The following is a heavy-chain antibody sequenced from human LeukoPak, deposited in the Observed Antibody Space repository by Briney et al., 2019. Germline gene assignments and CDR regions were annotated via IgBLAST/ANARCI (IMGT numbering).Heavy chain of an antibody. CDR1: GGSISSYY. V-gene: IGHV4-59*08. CDR2: IYYSGST. CDR3: ARLNPPEYCSSTSCSTLKYYYYYMDV. D-gene: IGHD2-2*01. J-gene: IGHJ6*03. Sequence: PSETLSLTCTVSGGSISSYYWSWIRQPPGKGLEWIGYIYYSGSTNYNPSLKSRVTISVDTSKNQFSLKLSSVTAADTAVYYCARLNPPEYCSSTSCSTLKYYYYYMDVWGKGTTVTVSS.